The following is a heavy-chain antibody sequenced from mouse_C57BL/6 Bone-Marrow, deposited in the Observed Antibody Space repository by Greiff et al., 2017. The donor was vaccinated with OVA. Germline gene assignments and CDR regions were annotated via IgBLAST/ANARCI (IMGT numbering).Heavy chain of an antibody. CDR2: IYPGSVTT. Sequence: VQVVESGPELVKPGASVKISCKASGYSFTIYYIHWVKQRPGQGLEWIGWIYPGSVTTKYNEKFKGKATLTADTSSSTAYMQLSSLTSEDSAVYYWARSNYGGLAMDYWGQGTSVTVSS. J-gene: IGHJ4*01. V-gene: IGHV1-66*01. CDR1: GYSFTIYY. D-gene: IGHD2-5*01. CDR3: ARSNYGGLAMDY.